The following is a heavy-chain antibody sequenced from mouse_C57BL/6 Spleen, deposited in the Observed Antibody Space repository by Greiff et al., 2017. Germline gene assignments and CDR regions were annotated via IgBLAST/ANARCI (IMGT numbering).Heavy chain of an antibody. CDR1: GFNIKNTY. D-gene: IGHD2-5*01. CDR2: IDPANGNT. CDR3: ARSNYVDYYAMDY. V-gene: IGHV14-3*01. J-gene: IGHJ4*01. Sequence: VQLKESVAELVRPGASVKLSCTASGFNIKNTYMHWVKQRPEQGLEWIGRIDPANGNTKYAPKFQGKATITADTSSNTAYLQLSSLTSEDTAIYYCARSNYVDYYAMDYWGQGTSVTVSS.